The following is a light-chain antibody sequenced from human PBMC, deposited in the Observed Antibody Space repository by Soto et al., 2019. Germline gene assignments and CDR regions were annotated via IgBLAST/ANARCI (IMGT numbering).Light chain of an antibody. CDR3: QQYSTSPWT. Sequence: EIVLTQSPGTLTLSPGERATLSCRASQSVRSNYLAWYQQGPGQAPRLLIFAASSRATGIPDRFSGSGSGTDFTLTFSRLEPEDFAVYYCQQYSTSPWTFGQGTKVDIK. J-gene: IGKJ1*01. V-gene: IGKV3-20*01. CDR1: QSVRSNY. CDR2: AAS.